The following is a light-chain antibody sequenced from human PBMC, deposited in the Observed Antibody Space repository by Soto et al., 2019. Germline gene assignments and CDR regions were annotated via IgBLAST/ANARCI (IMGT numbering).Light chain of an antibody. CDR1: SSDVGGYNY. V-gene: IGLV2-8*01. CDR2: EVT. CDR3: SSYAGGKVL. Sequence: QSVLTQPPSASGSPGQSVTISCTGTSSDVGGYNYVSWYQQHPGKAPKLMIYEVTQRPSGVPDRFSGSKSGNTASLTVSGLQTEDEADYYCSSYAGGKVLFGGGTKLTVL. J-gene: IGLJ2*01.